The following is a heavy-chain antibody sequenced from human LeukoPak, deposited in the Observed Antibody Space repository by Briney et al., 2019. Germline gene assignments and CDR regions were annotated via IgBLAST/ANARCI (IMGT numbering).Heavy chain of an antibody. V-gene: IGHV1-69*04. CDR2: IIPILGIA. J-gene: IGHJ4*02. Sequence: SVKVSCKASGGTFSSYAISWVRQAPGQGLEWMGRIIPILGIANYAQKFQGRVTITADKSASTAYMELSSRRSEDTAVYYCVRRMVRGSDELDYWGQGTLVTVSS. D-gene: IGHD3-10*01. CDR3: VRRMVRGSDELDY. CDR1: GGTFSSYA.